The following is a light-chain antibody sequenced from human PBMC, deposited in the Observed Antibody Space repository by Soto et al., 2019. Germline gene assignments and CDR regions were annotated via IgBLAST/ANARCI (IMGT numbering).Light chain of an antibody. J-gene: IGKJ5*01. CDR3: QQYNNWPIT. CDR2: GAS. Sequence: EFVLTQSPGTLSLSAGEIATLSRTASQTVRNNYLAWYQQKPGQAPRLLIYGASTRASDTPARFSGSGSVTEFALTISSLQSEDFAVYYCQQYNNWPITFGQGTRLEIK. V-gene: IGKV3D-15*01. CDR1: QTVRNN.